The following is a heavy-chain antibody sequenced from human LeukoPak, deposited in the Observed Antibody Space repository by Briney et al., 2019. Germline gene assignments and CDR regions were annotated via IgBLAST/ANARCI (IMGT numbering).Heavy chain of an antibody. J-gene: IGHJ4*02. Sequence: GGSLRLSCAASGFTFSSYGMHWVRQAPGKGLEWVAVIWYDGSNKYYADSVKGRFTISRDNSKNTLYLQMNSLRAEDTAVYYCARSGYSYGPAGFDYWGQGTLATVSS. CDR3: ARSGYSYGPAGFDY. V-gene: IGHV3-33*01. CDR2: IWYDGSNK. D-gene: IGHD5-18*01. CDR1: GFTFSSYG.